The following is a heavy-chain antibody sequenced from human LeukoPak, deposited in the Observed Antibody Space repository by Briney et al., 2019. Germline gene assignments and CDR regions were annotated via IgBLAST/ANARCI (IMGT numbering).Heavy chain of an antibody. V-gene: IGHV3-7*03. CDR3: ANSLL. D-gene: IGHD2-21*01. Sequence: PGGSLTLPCAASGHIFTDYWKYWVRQAPGRGLAWVANIKEDGSEKNYVDAMKGRFTIPRNNAKNSVYLQTNSLRVEDTAVYYCANSLLGGQGTLVTVSS. CDR1: GHIFTDYW. J-gene: IGHJ4*02. CDR2: IKEDGSEK.